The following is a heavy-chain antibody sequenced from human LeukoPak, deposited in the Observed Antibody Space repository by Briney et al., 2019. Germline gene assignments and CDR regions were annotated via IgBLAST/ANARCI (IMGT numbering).Heavy chain of an antibody. D-gene: IGHD5-24*01. CDR2: ISSSSRSV. CDR3: ARVHNTIY. J-gene: IGHJ4*02. Sequence: RGSLRLSCAGSGFTLNDYYVNWLRQAPGKGLEWIAYISSSSRSVNYADSVKGRFTLSRDYAKNSVNLDMTSLRGEDTAIYYCARVHNTIYWGRGVLVTVSS. CDR1: GFTLNDYY. V-gene: IGHV3-11*04.